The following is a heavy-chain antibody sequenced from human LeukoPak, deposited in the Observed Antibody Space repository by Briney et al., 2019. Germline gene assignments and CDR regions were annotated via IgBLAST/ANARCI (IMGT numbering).Heavy chain of an antibody. Sequence: SETLSLTCTVSGGSISSSSYYWGWIRQPPGKGLEWIGSIYYSGSTYYNPSLKSRVTISVDTSKNQFSLKLSSVTAADTAVYYCARPIMIGWFDPWGQGTLVTVSS. CDR2: IYYSGST. D-gene: IGHD3-16*01. CDR3: ARPIMIGWFDP. CDR1: GGSISSSSYY. V-gene: IGHV4-39*01. J-gene: IGHJ5*02.